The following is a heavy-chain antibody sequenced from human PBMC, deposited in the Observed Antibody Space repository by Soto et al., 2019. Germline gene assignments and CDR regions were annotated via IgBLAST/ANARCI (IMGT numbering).Heavy chain of an antibody. J-gene: IGHJ6*02. Sequence: SETLSRTCTVSCGSIRSSSYYWGWIRQPPGKGLEWFGSISYSGSTYYNPSLKSRVTISVDTSKKQFSLKLSSVTAADTAVYYSARGWYDPRGHGYYYYYYGMDVWGQGTTVTVSS. CDR3: ARGWYDPRGHGYYYYYYGMDV. CDR1: CGSIRSSSYY. CDR2: ISYSGST. D-gene: IGHD5-12*01. V-gene: IGHV4-39*01.